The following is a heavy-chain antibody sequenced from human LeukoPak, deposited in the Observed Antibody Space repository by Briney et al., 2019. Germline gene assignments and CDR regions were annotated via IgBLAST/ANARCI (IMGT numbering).Heavy chain of an antibody. Sequence: GGSLRLSCAASGFTFSSYGMHWVRQAPGKGLEWVAVIWCDGSNKYYADSVKGRFTISRDNSKNTLYLQMNSLRAEDTAVYYCAGTTGYSSGWPFDYWGQGTLVTVSS. CDR1: GFTFSSYG. J-gene: IGHJ4*02. V-gene: IGHV3-33*01. D-gene: IGHD6-19*01. CDR3: AGTTGYSSGWPFDY. CDR2: IWCDGSNK.